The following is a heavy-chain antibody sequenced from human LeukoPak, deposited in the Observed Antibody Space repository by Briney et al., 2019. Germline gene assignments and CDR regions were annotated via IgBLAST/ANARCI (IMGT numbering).Heavy chain of an antibody. V-gene: IGHV3-23*01. CDR3: AKTTRYSNSPMDV. CDR2: MSGNA. J-gene: IGHJ6*02. Sequence: GGSLRLSCVASGFTFNKYAISWVRQGPGKGLEWVSAMSGNAYYADSVKGRFTISRDDSKNTLYLQMNSLRAEDTAVYYCAKTTRYSNSPMDVWGQGTTVTVSS. CDR1: GFTFNKYA. D-gene: IGHD6-13*01.